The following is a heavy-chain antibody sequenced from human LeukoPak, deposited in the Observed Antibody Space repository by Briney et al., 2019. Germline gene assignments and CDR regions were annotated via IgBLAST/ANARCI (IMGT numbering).Heavy chain of an antibody. D-gene: IGHD6-13*01. J-gene: IGHJ4*02. CDR3: ARGDLAAAGEYYFDY. CDR1: GFTFSSYS. V-gene: IGHV3-21*01. CDR2: ISSSSSYI. Sequence: PGGSLRLSCAASGFTFSSYSMNWVRQAPGKGLEWVSSISSSSSYISYADSVKGRFTISRDNAKNSLYLQMNSLRAEDTAVYYCARGDLAAAGEYYFDYWGQGTLVTVSS.